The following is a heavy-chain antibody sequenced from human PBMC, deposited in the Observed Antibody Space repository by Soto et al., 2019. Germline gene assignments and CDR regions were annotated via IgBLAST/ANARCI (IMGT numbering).Heavy chain of an antibody. CDR3: AKDRDRIETRPTDN. CDR1: GFTFSSYA. J-gene: IGHJ4*02. Sequence: EVQLLESGGGLVQPGGSLRLSCAASGFTFSSYAMSWVRQAPGKGLEWVSGISGSGVSTYYADSVKGRFTISRDNSKSTLYLQMNSLRAEDTAVYYCAKDRDRIETRPTDNWGQGPLVTVPS. CDR2: ISGSGVST. V-gene: IGHV3-23*01. D-gene: IGHD6-6*01.